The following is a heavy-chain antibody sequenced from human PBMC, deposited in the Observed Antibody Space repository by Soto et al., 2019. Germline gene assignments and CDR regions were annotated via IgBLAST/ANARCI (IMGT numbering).Heavy chain of an antibody. J-gene: IGHJ6*02. V-gene: IGHV3-30-3*01. CDR1: GFTFSSYA. D-gene: IGHD1-26*01. Sequence: GGSLRLSCAASGFTFSSYAMHWVRQAPGKGLEWVAVISYDGSNKYYADSVKGRFTISRDNSKNTLYLQMNSLRAEDTAVYYCASVLGSYYYYYYGMDVWGQGTTVTVSS. CDR2: ISYDGSNK. CDR3: ASVLGSYYYYYYGMDV.